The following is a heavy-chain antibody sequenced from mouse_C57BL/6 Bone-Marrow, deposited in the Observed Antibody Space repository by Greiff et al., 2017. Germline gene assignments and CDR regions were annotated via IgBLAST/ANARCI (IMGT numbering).Heavy chain of an antibody. V-gene: IGHV5-6*01. CDR2: ISSGGSYT. J-gene: IGHJ4*01. CDR3: ARHYDYYAMDY. CDR1: GFTFSSYG. Sequence: EVTLMESGGDLVKPGGSLKLSCAASGFTFSSYGMSWVRQTPDKRLEWVATISSGGSYTYYPDSVKGRFTISRDNAKNTLYLQMSSLKSEDTAMYYCARHYDYYAMDYWGQGTSVTVSS.